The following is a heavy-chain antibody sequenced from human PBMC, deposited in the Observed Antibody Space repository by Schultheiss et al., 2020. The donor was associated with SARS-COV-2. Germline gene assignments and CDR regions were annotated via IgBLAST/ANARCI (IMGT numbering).Heavy chain of an antibody. CDR3: ARSSGSYYRFDY. CDR1: GGSISSSY. D-gene: IGHD1-26*01. J-gene: IGHJ4*02. Sequence: SETLSLTCTVSGGSISSSYWSWIRQPPGKGLEWIGYIYYSGSTNYNPSLKSRVTISVDRSKNQFSLKLSSVTAADTAVYYCARSSGSYYRFDYWGQGTLVTVSS. CDR2: IYYSGST. V-gene: IGHV4-59*12.